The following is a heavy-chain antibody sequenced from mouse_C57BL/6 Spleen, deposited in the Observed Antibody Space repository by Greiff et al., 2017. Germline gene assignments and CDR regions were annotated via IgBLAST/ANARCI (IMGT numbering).Heavy chain of an antibody. J-gene: IGHJ2*01. Sequence: QVQLQQSGAELVRPGTSVKVSCKASGYAFTNYLIEWVKQRPGQGLEWIGVINPGSGGTNYNEKFKGKATLTADKSSSTAYMQLSSLTSEDSAVYFCARSRSSYDYDHYFDYWGQGTTLTVSS. D-gene: IGHD2-4*01. CDR2: INPGSGGT. V-gene: IGHV1-54*01. CDR1: GYAFTNYL. CDR3: ARSRSSYDYDHYFDY.